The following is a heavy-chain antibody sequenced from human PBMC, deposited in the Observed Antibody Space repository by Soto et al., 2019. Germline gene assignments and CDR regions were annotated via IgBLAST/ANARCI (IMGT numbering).Heavy chain of an antibody. D-gene: IGHD3-10*01. CDR1: GGSIISSY. CDR3: TRHLTMVRGTFDI. V-gene: IGHV4-59*08. J-gene: IGHJ3*02. Sequence: PSETLSLTCTVSGGSIISSYCSWIRQPPGKALEWIGYILDNGTTNYNPSLKSRVAMSVDTSKNQFSLKLNSVTAADTAVYYCTRHLTMVRGTFDIWGQGTMVTVSS. CDR2: ILDNGTT.